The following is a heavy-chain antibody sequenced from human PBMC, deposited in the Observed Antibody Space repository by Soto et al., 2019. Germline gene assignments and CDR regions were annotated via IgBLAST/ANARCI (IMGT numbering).Heavy chain of an antibody. D-gene: IGHD3-22*01. CDR1: GFTFSSYA. V-gene: IGHV3-23*01. Sequence: LRLSCAASGFTFSSYAMSWVRQAPGKGLEWVSAISGSGGSTYYADSVKGRFTISRDNSKNTLYLQMNSLRAEDTAVYYCAKDSPYYDSSGYYPDAFDIWGQGTMVTVSS. CDR2: ISGSGGST. J-gene: IGHJ3*02. CDR3: AKDSPYYDSSGYYPDAFDI.